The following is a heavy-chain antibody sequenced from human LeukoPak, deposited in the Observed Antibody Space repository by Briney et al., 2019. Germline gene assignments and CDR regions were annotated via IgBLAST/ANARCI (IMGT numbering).Heavy chain of an antibody. Sequence: NSGRSLRLSCAASGFTFSSYSMNWVRQAPGKGLEWVSSISSSSSYIYYADSVKGRFTISRDNAKNSLYLQMNSLRAEDTAVYYCARDRIVVVPAAHYFDYWGQGTLVTVSS. CDR2: ISSSSSYI. D-gene: IGHD2-2*01. V-gene: IGHV3-21*01. CDR3: ARDRIVVVPAAHYFDY. J-gene: IGHJ4*02. CDR1: GFTFSSYS.